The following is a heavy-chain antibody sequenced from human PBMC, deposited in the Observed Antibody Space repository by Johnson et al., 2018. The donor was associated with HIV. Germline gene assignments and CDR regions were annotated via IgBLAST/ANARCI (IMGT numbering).Heavy chain of an antibody. J-gene: IGHJ3*02. D-gene: IGHD6-13*01. CDR3: ARQQPSSVKGAFDI. CDR2: IKQDGSEK. CDR1: GFTFSSYW. V-gene: IGHV3-7*01. Sequence: EVQLVESGGGLVQPGGSLRLSCAASGFTFSSYWMSWVRQAPGKGLEWVANIKQDGSEKYYVDSVKGRFTISRDNAKNSLYLQMNSLRAEDTAVYYCARQQPSSVKGAFDIWGQGTMVTVSS.